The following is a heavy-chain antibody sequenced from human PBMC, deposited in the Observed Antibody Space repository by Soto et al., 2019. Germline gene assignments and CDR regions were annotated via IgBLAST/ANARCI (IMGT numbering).Heavy chain of an antibody. CDR2: INPNSGNT. Sequence: QVQLVQSGAEVKKPGASVTVSCEASGYSFTNNDLNWVRQAPGQGLEWMGWINPNSGNTAYAQKFRGRVTMTRNTSIRTAYMELSSLRSDDTAVYYCATLMSGGHSDYWGQGTLVTVSS. V-gene: IGHV1-8*01. D-gene: IGHD2-8*01. CDR1: GYSFTNND. J-gene: IGHJ4*02. CDR3: ATLMSGGHSDY.